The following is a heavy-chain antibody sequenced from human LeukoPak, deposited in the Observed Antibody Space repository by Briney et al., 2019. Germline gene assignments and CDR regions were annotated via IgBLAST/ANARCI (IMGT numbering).Heavy chain of an antibody. V-gene: IGHV3-23*01. CDR2: ISGSGGST. D-gene: IGHD3-16*02. Sequence: GGSLRLSCAASGFTFSSYAMSWVRQAPGKGLEWVSAISGSGGSTYYADSVKGRFTISRGNSKNTLYLQMNNLRAEDTAVYFCARHDSFIPYWGQGTLVTVTS. J-gene: IGHJ4*02. CDR1: GFTFSSYA. CDR3: ARHDSFIPY.